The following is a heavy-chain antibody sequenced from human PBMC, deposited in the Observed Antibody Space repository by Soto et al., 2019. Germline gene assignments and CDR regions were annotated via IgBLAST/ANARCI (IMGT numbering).Heavy chain of an antibody. CDR2: IVSVAGVP. CDR3: AREPSIAAVGIPLCSYYYMDV. V-gene: IGHV1-69*08. CDR1: GDKFSSYT. Sequence: QVQLVQSGAEVRNPGSSVKVSCKASGDKFSSYTISWVRQAPGQGLEWMGRIVSVAGVPIYAQIFQGRITITADSSSSTAYMELSSLASDDTAVYYCAREPSIAAVGIPLCSYYYMDVWGEGTAVTVSS. J-gene: IGHJ6*03. D-gene: IGHD6-13*01.